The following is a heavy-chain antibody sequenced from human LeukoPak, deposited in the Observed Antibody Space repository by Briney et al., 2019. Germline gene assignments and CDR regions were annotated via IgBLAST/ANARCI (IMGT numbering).Heavy chain of an antibody. CDR1: GYTFTSYY. D-gene: IGHD5-24*01. J-gene: IGHJ6*02. CDR2: MNPNSGNT. CDR3: ARAPGYNRRGGIDV. Sequence: ASVKVSCKASGYTFTSYYMHWVRQATGQGLEWMGWMNPNSGNTGYAQKFQGRVTMTRNTSISTAYMELSSLRSEDTAVYYCARAPGYNRRGGIDVWGQGTTVTVSS. V-gene: IGHV1-8*02.